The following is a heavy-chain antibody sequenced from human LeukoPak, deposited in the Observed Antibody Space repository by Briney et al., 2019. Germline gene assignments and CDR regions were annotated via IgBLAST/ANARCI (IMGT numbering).Heavy chain of an antibody. CDR1: GFTFRSYE. Sequence: PGGSLRLSCAASGFTFRSYEMNWVRQAPGKGLEWVSYISSSGSTIYYADSVKGRFTISRDNAKNSLYLQMNSLRDEDTAVYYCARVKGVGAAPFDYWGQGTLVTVSS. D-gene: IGHD1-26*01. CDR2: ISSSGSTI. CDR3: ARVKGVGAAPFDY. V-gene: IGHV3-48*03. J-gene: IGHJ4*02.